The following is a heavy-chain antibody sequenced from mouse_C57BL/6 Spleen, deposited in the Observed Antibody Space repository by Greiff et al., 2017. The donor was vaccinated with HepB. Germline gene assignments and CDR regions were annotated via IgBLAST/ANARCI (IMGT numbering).Heavy chain of an antibody. CDR3: ARDGGLPRAMDY. Sequence: DVQLVESGGGLVKPGGSLKLSCAASGFTFSSYAMSWVRQTPEKRLEWVATISDGGSYTYYPDNVKGRFTISRDNAKNNLYLQMSHLKSEDTAMYDCARDGGLPRAMDYWGQGTSVTVSS. D-gene: IGHD2-2*01. CDR2: ISDGGSYT. J-gene: IGHJ4*01. V-gene: IGHV5-4*01. CDR1: GFTFSSYA.